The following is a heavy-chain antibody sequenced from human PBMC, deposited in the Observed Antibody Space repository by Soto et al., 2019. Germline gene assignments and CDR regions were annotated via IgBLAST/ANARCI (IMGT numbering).Heavy chain of an antibody. CDR2: INPSDGRT. Sequence: GASMKVSWKASGYTFTSYYMHWVRQAPGQGLEWMGVINPSDGRTSYAQKFQGRVTMTRDTSTSTVYMELSSLRSDDTAVYYCARPPTGTTFYFDYWGQGTLVTVSS. CDR1: GYTFTSYY. V-gene: IGHV1-46*01. J-gene: IGHJ4*02. D-gene: IGHD1-1*01. CDR3: ARPPTGTTFYFDY.